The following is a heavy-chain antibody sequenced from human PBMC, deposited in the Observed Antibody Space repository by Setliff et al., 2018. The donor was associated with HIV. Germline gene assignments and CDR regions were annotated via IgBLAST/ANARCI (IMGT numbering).Heavy chain of an antibody. Sequence: LRLSCAASGFTFSSHGMRWVRRAPGKGLECVANIWYDGSKKYYADSVKGRFTISRDNSENTLYLEMNNLRAEDTAVYYCARDTWYYSAKHLDVWGKGTTVTVSS. D-gene: IGHD3-10*01. J-gene: IGHJ6*04. V-gene: IGHV3-33*01. CDR3: ARDTWYYSAKHLDV. CDR2: IWYDGSKK. CDR1: GFTFSSHG.